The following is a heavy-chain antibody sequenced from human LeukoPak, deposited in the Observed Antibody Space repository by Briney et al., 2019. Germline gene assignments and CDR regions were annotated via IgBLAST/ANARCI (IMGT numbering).Heavy chain of an antibody. CDR1: GFIFSSYV. V-gene: IGHV3-23*01. J-gene: IGHJ3*02. Sequence: GGSLRLSCAASGFIFSSYVMTWVRQAPGKGLEWVSGISGGADSTYYADSVKGRFTISRDNSKNTLYLQMNSLRAEDTAVYYCAKDDYINYAGPYAIWGQGTMATVSS. CDR3: AKDDYINYAGPYAI. CDR2: ISGGADST. D-gene: IGHD4-11*01.